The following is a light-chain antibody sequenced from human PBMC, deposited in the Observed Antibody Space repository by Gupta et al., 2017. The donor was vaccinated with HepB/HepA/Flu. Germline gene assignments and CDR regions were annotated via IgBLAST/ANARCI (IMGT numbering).Light chain of an antibody. Sequence: DIQMTQSPSSLSASVGDRVTTTCRTSQGINNYLAWYQQKPGKVPKLLTYATSALHSGVPSRFSGSGSGTDVTLTISSLQPEDVATYYCQKYISAPFTFGPGTKVDIK. J-gene: IGKJ3*01. CDR3: QKYISAPFT. CDR1: QGINNY. CDR2: ATS. V-gene: IGKV1-27*01.